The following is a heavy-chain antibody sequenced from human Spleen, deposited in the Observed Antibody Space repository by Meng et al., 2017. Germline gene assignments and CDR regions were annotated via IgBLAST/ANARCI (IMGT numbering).Heavy chain of an antibody. J-gene: IGHJ4*02. D-gene: IGHD6-19*01. CDR2: IYYSGNS. V-gene: IGHV4-39*07. CDR1: GGSISSSNYY. CDR3: ARELRHSTGWGFDY. Sequence: SETLSLTCIVSGGSISSSNYYWGWVRQPPGKGLEWIATIYYSGNSYYNPSLTSRVTISVDTSKNQFSLKLSSVTAADTAVYSCARELRHSTGWGFDYWGQGTLVTVSS.